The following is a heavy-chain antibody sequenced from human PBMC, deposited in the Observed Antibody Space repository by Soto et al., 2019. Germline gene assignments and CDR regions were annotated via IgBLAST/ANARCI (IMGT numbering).Heavy chain of an antibody. Sequence: PGGSLRLSCAASGFTFSCYAMTWVRQAPGKGLEWVSSITGSGTSTYYADSVKGRFIISRDNSKNTVSLQMNSLRADDTAVYYCGKSPDFYYHTMDVWGQGTTVTVSS. CDR1: GFTFSCYA. CDR2: ITGSGTST. J-gene: IGHJ6*02. V-gene: IGHV3-23*01. CDR3: GKSPDFYYHTMDV.